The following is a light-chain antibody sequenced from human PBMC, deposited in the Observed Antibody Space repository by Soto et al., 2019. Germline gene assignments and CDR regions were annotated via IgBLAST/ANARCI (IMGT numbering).Light chain of an antibody. J-gene: IGKJ2*01. CDR3: QQSYSTPRT. CDR1: QSISSY. Sequence: DIQMTQSPSSLSASVGDRVTITCRASQSISSYLNWYQQKPGKAPKLLIYATSNLQSGVPSRFSGSGSGTDFTLIISSLQPEDVATYYCQQSYSTPRTFGQGTKLEIK. V-gene: IGKV1-39*01. CDR2: ATS.